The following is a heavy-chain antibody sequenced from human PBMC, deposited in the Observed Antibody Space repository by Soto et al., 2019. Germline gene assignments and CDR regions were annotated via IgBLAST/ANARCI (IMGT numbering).Heavy chain of an antibody. CDR3: ARGGEEYGGYDRPHGGMGV. V-gene: IGHV4-59*01. J-gene: IGHJ6*02. CDR2: IYYSGST. Sequence: SETLSLTCTVSGGSISSYYWSWIRQPPGKGLEWIGHIYYSGSTNYNPSLKSRVTISVDTSKNQFSLKLSSVTAADTAVYYCARGGEEYGGYDRPHGGMGVWGQGTTVTVSS. CDR1: GGSISSYY. D-gene: IGHD5-12*01.